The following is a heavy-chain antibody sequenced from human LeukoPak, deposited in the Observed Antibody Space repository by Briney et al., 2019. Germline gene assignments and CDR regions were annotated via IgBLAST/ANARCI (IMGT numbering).Heavy chain of an antibody. CDR1: GFTFSCYG. CDR2: ISYDGSNK. V-gene: IGHV3-30*03. Sequence: GGSLRLSCAASGFTFSCYGMHWVRQAPGKGLEWVAVISYDGSNKYYADSVKGRFTISRDNSKNTLYLQMNSLRAEDTAVYYCATSPNPAAILIAWGQGTLVTVSS. J-gene: IGHJ5*02. D-gene: IGHD2-2*02. CDR3: ATSPNPAAILIA.